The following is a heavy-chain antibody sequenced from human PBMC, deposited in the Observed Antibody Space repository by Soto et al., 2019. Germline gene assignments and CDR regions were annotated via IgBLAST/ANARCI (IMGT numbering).Heavy chain of an antibody. CDR3: ARRRASDYGGNHHPYYFDR. J-gene: IGHJ4*02. V-gene: IGHV4-39*01. Sequence: SETLSLTFTVSGASIITDNYFWVWIRQSPRRGLELIGSISYSGRTYDNPSLQSRVTISIDASKNQFSLKLTSVTTADTAVYYCARRRASDYGGNHHPYYFDRWGQGALVTVSS. D-gene: IGHD4-17*01. CDR1: GASIITDNYF. CDR2: ISYSGRT.